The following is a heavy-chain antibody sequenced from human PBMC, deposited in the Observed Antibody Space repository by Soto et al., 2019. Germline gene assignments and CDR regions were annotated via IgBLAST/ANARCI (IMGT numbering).Heavy chain of an antibody. V-gene: IGHV2-5*02. CDR3: AHRASLQENGDGGYFDS. J-gene: IGHJ4*02. CDR1: GFSLSTSGVG. Sequence: QITLEESGPPRVKPTQTLTLTCIFSGFSLSTSGVGVGWIRQPPGKALEWLAFIYWDDDKRYSPSLRSRLTITKDTSGQQVALTMTNMDPKDATTYFWAHRASLQENGDGGYFDSWGQGTLVTVSS. D-gene: IGHD7-27*01. CDR2: IYWDDDK.